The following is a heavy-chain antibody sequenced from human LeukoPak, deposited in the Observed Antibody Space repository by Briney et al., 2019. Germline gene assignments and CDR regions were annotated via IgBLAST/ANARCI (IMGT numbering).Heavy chain of an antibody. Sequence: GGSLRLSCAVSGFTFSSYWMHWVRQAPGKGLVWVSRISTDGSGTNSADSVKGRFTISRDNAKNTLYLQMNSLRAEDTAVYYCVREYSSSSGRAFDIWGQGTMVTVSP. V-gene: IGHV3-74*01. CDR3: VREYSSSSGRAFDI. CDR1: GFTFSSYW. J-gene: IGHJ3*02. CDR2: ISTDGSGT. D-gene: IGHD6-6*01.